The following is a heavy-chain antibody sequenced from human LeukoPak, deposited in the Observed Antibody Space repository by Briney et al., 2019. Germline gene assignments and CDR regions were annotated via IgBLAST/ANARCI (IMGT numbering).Heavy chain of an antibody. V-gene: IGHV1-69*13. D-gene: IGHD3-9*01. Sequence: SVKVSRKASGGTFSSYAISWVRQAPGQGLEWMGGIIPIFGTANYAQKFQGRVTITADESTSTAYMELSSLRSEDTAVYYCASSTDILTGYLLDYWGRGTLVTVSS. CDR1: GGTFSSYA. J-gene: IGHJ4*02. CDR3: ASSTDILTGYLLDY. CDR2: IIPIFGTA.